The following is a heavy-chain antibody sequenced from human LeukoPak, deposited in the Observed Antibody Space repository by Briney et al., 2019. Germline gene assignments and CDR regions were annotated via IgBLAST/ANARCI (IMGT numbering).Heavy chain of an antibody. CDR3: ARSSSSSWAEFYYYYYGMDV. CDR1: GFTFSGYS. J-gene: IGHJ6*02. Sequence: GGSLRLSCAASGFTFSGYSRNWVRQAPGKGLEWVPYISSSSSTIYYADSVKGRFTISRDNAKNSLYLQMNSLRAEDTAVYYCARSSSSSWAEFYYYYYGMDVWGQGTTVTVSS. CDR2: ISSSSSTI. D-gene: IGHD6-13*01. V-gene: IGHV3-48*01.